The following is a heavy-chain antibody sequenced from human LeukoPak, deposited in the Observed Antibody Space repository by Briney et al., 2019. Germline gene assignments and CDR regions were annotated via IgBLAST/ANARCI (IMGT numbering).Heavy chain of an antibody. CDR3: ARDLVTGSLDY. V-gene: IGHV4-39*07. CDR1: GGSINTPNYY. D-gene: IGHD1-20*01. CDR2: IFYSGGT. Sequence: PSETLSLTCTVSGGSINTPNYYWGWIRQTPGKGLEWIGNIFYSGGTYYSPSLTSRVTISLDTSRNQFSLKLSSVTAADTAVYYCARDLVTGSLDYWGQGTLVTVSS. J-gene: IGHJ4*02.